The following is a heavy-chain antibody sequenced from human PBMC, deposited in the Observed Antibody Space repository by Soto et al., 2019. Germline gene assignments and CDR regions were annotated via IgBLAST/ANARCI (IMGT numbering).Heavy chain of an antibody. CDR1: GFSLSTSGMC. D-gene: IGHD6-13*01. V-gene: IGHV2-70*01. Sequence: SGPTLVNPTQTLTLTCTFSGFSLSTSGMCVSWIRQPPGKALEWLALIDWDDDKYYSTSLKTRLTISKDTSKNQVVLTMTKLDSVDTATYCCAGSGAGTSGEFEYWDQGTLATVSA. CDR2: IDWDDDK. J-gene: IGHJ4*02. CDR3: AGSGAGTSGEFEY.